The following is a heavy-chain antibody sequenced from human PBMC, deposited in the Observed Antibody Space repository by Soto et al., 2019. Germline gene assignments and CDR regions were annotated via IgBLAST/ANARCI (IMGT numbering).Heavy chain of an antibody. CDR3: AKGSIVVLPTATYDS. CDR1: GFTFSSYS. CDR2: ISSSSSYI. V-gene: IGHV3-21*04. J-gene: IGHJ4*02. Sequence: GGSLRLSCAASGFTFSSYSMNWVRQAPGKGLEWVSSISSSSSYIYYADSVKGRFTISRDNSKNTLYLQMSSLRAEDTAIYYCAKGSIVVLPTATYDSWGQGTLVTVSS. D-gene: IGHD2-2*01.